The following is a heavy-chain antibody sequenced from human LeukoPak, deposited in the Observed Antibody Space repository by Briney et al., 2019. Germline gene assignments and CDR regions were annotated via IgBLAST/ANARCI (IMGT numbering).Heavy chain of an antibody. V-gene: IGHV3-33*01. D-gene: IGHD3-16*02. CDR2: IWYDGSNK. CDR3: VRDENYIWGSYRLDY. J-gene: IGHJ4*02. Sequence: PGRSLRLSCAASGVSFSSYGMHWVRQAPGKGLEWVAVIWYDGSNKYYADSVKGRFTISRDNSKNTLDLQMNSLRAEDTAVYYCVRDENYIWGSYRLDYWGQGTLVTVSS. CDR1: GVSFSSYG.